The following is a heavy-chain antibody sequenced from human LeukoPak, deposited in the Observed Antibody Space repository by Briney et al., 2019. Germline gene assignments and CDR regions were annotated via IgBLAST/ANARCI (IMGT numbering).Heavy chain of an antibody. V-gene: IGHV3-74*01. D-gene: IGHD3-10*01. J-gene: IGHJ3*02. Sequence: PGGSLRLSCAGSGFTFTSYWMHWVRHAPGKGLVWVSLINSAGSNTIYADSVKGRFTISRDNAKNTLYLQMNSLRAEDTAVYYCARGSGSYGQRALEIWGQGTMVTVSS. CDR2: INSAGSNT. CDR1: GFTFTSYW. CDR3: ARGSGSYGQRALEI.